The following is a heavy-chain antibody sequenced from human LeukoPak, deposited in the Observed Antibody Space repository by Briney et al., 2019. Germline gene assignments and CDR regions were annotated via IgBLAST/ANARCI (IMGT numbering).Heavy chain of an antibody. CDR1: GFTFSDAW. J-gene: IGHJ4*02. V-gene: IGHV3-15*01. CDR2: IKSKSAGGTT. D-gene: IGHD4/OR15-4a*01. CDR3: TADVPTMVAQIDY. Sequence: GEFLRLSCAATGFTFSDAWMTWLRQAPGKGLEWVGRIKSKSAGGTTEYAAPVKGRFTISRDDSKDTLFLQMNSLKTEDTAMYYCTADVPTMVAQIDYWGQGTRVTVSS.